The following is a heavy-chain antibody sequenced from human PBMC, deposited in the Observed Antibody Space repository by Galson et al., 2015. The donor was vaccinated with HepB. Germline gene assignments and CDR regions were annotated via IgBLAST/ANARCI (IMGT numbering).Heavy chain of an antibody. CDR3: ARGGLIFGVVVSRGMDV. CDR1: GGTFSSYA. D-gene: IGHD3-3*01. CDR2: IIPIFGTA. V-gene: IGHV1-69*13. Sequence: SVTVSCKASGGTFSSYAISWVRQAPRQGLEWMGGIIPIFGTANYAQKFQGRVTITADESTSTAYMELSSLRSEDTAVYYCARGGLIFGVVVSRGMDVWGQGTTVTVSS. J-gene: IGHJ6*02.